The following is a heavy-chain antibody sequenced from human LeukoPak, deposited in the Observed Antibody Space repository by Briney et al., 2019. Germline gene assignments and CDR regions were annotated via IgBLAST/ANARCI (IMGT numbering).Heavy chain of an antibody. J-gene: IGHJ2*01. CDR1: GGSFSGYY. CDR2: INHSGST. Sequence: SETLSLTCAVYGGSFSGYYWSWIRQPPGKGLEWIGEINHSGSTNYNPSLKSRVTISADTSKNQFSLKLSSVTAADTAVYYCVRGWYFDLWGRGTLVTVSS. V-gene: IGHV4-34*01. CDR3: VRGWYFDL.